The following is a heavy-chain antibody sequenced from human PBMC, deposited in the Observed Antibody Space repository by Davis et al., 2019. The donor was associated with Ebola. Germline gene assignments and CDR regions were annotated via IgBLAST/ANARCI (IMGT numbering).Heavy chain of an antibody. CDR3: ARDIRLQFNYYYGMDV. CDR1: GFTFSSYS. D-gene: IGHD5-24*01. V-gene: IGHV3-21*01. J-gene: IGHJ6*02. CDR2: ISSSSSYI. Sequence: GESLKISCAASGFTFSSYSMNWVRQAPGKGLEWVSSISSSSSYIYYADSVKGRFTISRDNAKNSLYLQMNSLRAEDTAVYYCARDIRLQFNYYYGMDVWGQGTTVTVSS.